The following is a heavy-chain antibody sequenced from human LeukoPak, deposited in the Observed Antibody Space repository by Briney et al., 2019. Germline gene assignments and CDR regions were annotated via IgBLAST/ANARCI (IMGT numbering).Heavy chain of an antibody. V-gene: IGHV4-34*01. CDR2: INHSGST. J-gene: IGHJ4*02. CDR3: ATDGGSYGFDY. CDR1: GGSFSGYY. D-gene: IGHD1-26*01. Sequence: SETLSLTCAVYGGSFSGYYWSWIRQPPGKGLEWIGEINHSGSTNYNPSLKSRVTISVDTSKNQFSLELSSVTAADTAVYYCATDGGSYGFDYWGQGTLVTVSS.